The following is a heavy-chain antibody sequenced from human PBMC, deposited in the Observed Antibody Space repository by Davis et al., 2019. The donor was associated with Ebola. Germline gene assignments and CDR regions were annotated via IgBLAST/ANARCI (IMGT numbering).Heavy chain of an antibody. Sequence: PGGSLRLSCAASGFIFSSYAMSWVRQAPGKGLEWVSSNSVRSITYHADSVKGRFTISRDNSKNTLYLQMNSLRAEDTAVYYCAKVHPPTTVTTGWFDPWGQGTLVTVSS. J-gene: IGHJ5*02. D-gene: IGHD4-17*01. CDR3: AKVHPPTTVTTGWFDP. V-gene: IGHV3-23*01. CDR2: NSVRSIT. CDR1: GFIFSSYA.